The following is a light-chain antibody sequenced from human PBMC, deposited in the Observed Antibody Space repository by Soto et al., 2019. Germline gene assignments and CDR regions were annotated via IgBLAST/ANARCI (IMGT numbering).Light chain of an antibody. J-gene: IGLJ1*01. Sequence: SVLTQPASVSGSPGQSIPLSCTGTRRDVGAYNSVSWYQQHPGKVPKLLIYDVNNRPSEISTRFSGSKSGNTASLTISGLQAEDEADYYCSSYTTSGNYVFGTGTKVTVL. CDR1: RRDVGAYNS. CDR2: DVN. CDR3: SSYTTSGNYV. V-gene: IGLV2-14*01.